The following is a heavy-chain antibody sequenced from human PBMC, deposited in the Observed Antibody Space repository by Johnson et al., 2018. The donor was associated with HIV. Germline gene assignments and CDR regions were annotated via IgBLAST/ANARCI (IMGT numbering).Heavy chain of an antibody. D-gene: IGHD3-22*01. J-gene: IGHJ3*02. V-gene: IGHV3-66*01. CDR1: GFTFSSYG. CDR3: ASTTYYYDSSDAFDI. Sequence: EVQLVESGGGVVQPRRSLRLSCAASGFTFSSYGMHWVRQAPGKGLEWVSVIYSGGSTYYADSVKGRFTISSDNSKNPRYLQMNSLRAEDTAVYYCASTTYYYDSSDAFDIWGQGTMVTVSS. CDR2: IYSGGST.